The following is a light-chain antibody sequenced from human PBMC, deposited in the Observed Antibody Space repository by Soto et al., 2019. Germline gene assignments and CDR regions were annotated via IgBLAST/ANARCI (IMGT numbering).Light chain of an antibody. Sequence: QSALTQPASVSGSPGQSITISCTGTSSDVGGYNYVSLYQQHPGKAPKLMIYDVSNRPSGVSNRFSGSKSGNTASLTIAGRQAEDEAHYYCSSYTSSSTVVFGGWTKLTVL. CDR3: SSYTSSSTVV. CDR1: SSDVGGYNY. J-gene: IGLJ2*01. CDR2: DVS. V-gene: IGLV2-14*01.